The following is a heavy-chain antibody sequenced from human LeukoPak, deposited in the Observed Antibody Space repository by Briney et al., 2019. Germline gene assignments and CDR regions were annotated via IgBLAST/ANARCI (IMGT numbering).Heavy chain of an antibody. CDR2: IIPIFGTA. CDR3: ARESGPIVGDSSLGNDY. CDR1: GGTFSSYA. J-gene: IGHJ4*02. D-gene: IGHD3-22*01. V-gene: IGHV1-69*13. Sequence: GASVKVSCKASGGTFSSYAISWVRQAPGQGLEWMGGIIPIFGTANYAQKFQGRVTITADESTSTVYMELSSLRSEDTAVYYCARESGPIVGDSSLGNDYWGQGTLVTVSS.